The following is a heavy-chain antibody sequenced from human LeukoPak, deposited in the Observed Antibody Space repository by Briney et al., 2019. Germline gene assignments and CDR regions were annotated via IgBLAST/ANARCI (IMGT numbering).Heavy chain of an antibody. V-gene: IGHV3-15*01. Sequence: PGXSLRLSCAASGLTFSNAYMSWVRQAPGKGMEWVGRIKSNVDGGTTDYAEPVKGRFTISRDDSKNTLYLQMNSLKTEDTAVYYCTTGGPHYDGNPLDFWGQGTLVTVSS. CDR2: IKSNVDGGTT. J-gene: IGHJ4*02. CDR3: TTGGPHYDGNPLDF. CDR1: GLTFSNAY. D-gene: IGHD4-23*01.